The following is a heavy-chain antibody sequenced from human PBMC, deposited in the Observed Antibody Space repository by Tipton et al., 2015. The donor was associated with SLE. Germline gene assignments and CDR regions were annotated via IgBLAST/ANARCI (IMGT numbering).Heavy chain of an antibody. CDR3: ARLPLRPPFDY. D-gene: IGHD3-3*01. Sequence: TLSLTCAVSGYSISSGYYWGWIRQPPGKGLEWIGEINHSGSTNYNPSLKSRVTISVDTSKNQFSLKLSSVTAADTAVYYCARLPLRPPFDYWGQGTLVTVSS. V-gene: IGHV4-38-2*01. J-gene: IGHJ4*02. CDR2: INHSGST. CDR1: GYSISSGYY.